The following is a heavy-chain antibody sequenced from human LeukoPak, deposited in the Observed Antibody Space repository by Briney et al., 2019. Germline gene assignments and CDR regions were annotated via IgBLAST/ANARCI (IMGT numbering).Heavy chain of an antibody. D-gene: IGHD3-10*01. J-gene: IGHJ2*01. CDR2: ISWDGGSA. CDR3: ARDPAYYYGSGRIPIYWYFDL. V-gene: IGHV3-43*01. CDR1: GFTFDDYT. Sequence: PGGSLRLSCSASGFTFDDYTMHWVRQAPGKGLEWVSLISWDGGSAYYADSVKGRFTISRDNSKNSLYLQMNSLRAEDTAVYYCARDPAYYYGSGRIPIYWYFDLWGRGTLVTVSS.